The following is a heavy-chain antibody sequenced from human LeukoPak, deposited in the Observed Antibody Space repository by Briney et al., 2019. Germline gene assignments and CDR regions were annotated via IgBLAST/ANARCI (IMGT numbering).Heavy chain of an antibody. D-gene: IGHD6-19*01. Sequence: ASVKVSCKASGYTFTSYGISWVRQAPGQGLEWMGWISAYNGNTNYAQKLQGRVTMTTDTSTSTAYMELRSLRSDDTAVYYCARRAVAGRNYYYYMDVWGKGTTVTVSS. CDR3: ARRAVAGRNYYYYMDV. V-gene: IGHV1-18*01. CDR1: GYTFTSYG. J-gene: IGHJ6*03. CDR2: ISAYNGNT.